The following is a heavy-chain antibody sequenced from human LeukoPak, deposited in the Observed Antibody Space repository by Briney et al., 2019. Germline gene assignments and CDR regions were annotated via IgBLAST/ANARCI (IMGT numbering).Heavy chain of an antibody. Sequence: GGSLRLSCAASGCTFSSYDMHWGRQATGKGLEWVSAIGTAGDTYYPGSVKGRFTISRENAKNSLYLQMNSLRAGDTAVYYCASLFLCYGCSSSSDSFDIWGQGTMVTVSS. CDR3: ASLFLCYGCSSSSDSFDI. CDR1: GCTFSSYD. D-gene: IGHD6-6*01. J-gene: IGHJ3*02. V-gene: IGHV3-13*01. CDR2: IGTAGDT.